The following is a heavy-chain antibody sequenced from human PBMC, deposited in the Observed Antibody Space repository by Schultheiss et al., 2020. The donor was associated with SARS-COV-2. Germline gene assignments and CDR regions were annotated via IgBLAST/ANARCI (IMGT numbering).Heavy chain of an antibody. CDR2: ISSSSSYI. V-gene: IGHV3-21*01. J-gene: IGHJ6*02. CDR1: GFTFSSYS. CDR3: AGDPDTGADYYYGMDV. D-gene: IGHD5-18*01. Sequence: GGSLRLSCAASGFTFSSYSMNWVRQAPGKGLEWVSSISSSSSYIYYADSVKGRFTISRDNAKNSLYLQMNSLRAEDTAVYYCAGDPDTGADYYYGMDVWGHGTAVTVSS.